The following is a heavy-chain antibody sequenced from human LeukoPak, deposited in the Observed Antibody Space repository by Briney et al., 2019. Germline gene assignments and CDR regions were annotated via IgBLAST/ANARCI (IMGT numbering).Heavy chain of an antibody. V-gene: IGHV4-39*07. CDR3: ARDYNWNDVPSNWFDP. CDR2: IYYSGST. Sequence: PSETLSLTCTVPGGSISSSSYYWGWIRQPPGKGLEWIGSIYYSGSTYYNPSLKSRVTISVDTSKNQFSLKLTSVTAADTAVYYCARDYNWNDVPSNWFDPWGQGTLVTVSS. J-gene: IGHJ5*02. D-gene: IGHD1-1*01. CDR1: GGSISSSSYY.